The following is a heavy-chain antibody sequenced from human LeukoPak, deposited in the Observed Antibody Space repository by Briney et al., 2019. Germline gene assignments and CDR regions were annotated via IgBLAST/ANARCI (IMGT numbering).Heavy chain of an antibody. J-gene: IGHJ4*02. V-gene: IGHV4-59*08. Sequence: SETLSLTCTVSCGSILNYYCSWIRQPPGKGLEWIGYIYYSGSTNYSPSLKSRVTISVDTSKNQFSVKLTSVTAADTAVYYCERHRGGSSSWHFDYWGQGTLVTVSS. D-gene: IGHD6-13*01. CDR2: IYYSGST. CDR3: ERHRGGSSSWHFDY. CDR1: CGSILNYY.